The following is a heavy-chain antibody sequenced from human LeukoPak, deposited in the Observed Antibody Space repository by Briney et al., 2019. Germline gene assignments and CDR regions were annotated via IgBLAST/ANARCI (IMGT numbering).Heavy chain of an antibody. V-gene: IGHV4-39*01. CDR2: IYYSGST. J-gene: IGHJ4*02. Sequence: SETLSLTCTVSGGTISSSTYYWGWIRRPPGKGLEWIGSIYYSGSTYYNPSLKSRVTVSVDTSKNQFSLNLSSVTAADTAVYYCVRGSTLRHYQYWGQGTLVTVSS. CDR3: VRGSTLRHYQY. CDR1: GGTISSSTYY. D-gene: IGHD3-16*01.